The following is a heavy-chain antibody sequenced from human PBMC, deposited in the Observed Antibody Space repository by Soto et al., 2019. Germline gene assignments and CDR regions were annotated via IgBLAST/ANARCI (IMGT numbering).Heavy chain of an antibody. D-gene: IGHD5-18*01. Sequence: SETLSLTCTVSGGSISSYYWIWIRQPPGKGLEWIGYIYYSGNTKYNPSLKSRVIISVDTSKTYFSLKVSSVTAADTAVYYCARHGDTAKDDAFDIWGQGTMVTVS. V-gene: IGHV4-59*08. CDR2: IYYSGNT. J-gene: IGHJ3*02. CDR1: GGSISSYY. CDR3: ARHGDTAKDDAFDI.